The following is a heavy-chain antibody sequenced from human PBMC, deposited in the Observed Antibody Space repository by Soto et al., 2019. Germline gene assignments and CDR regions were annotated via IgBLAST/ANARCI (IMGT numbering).Heavy chain of an antibody. Sequence: QVQLMQSGAEVKKSGASVKVSCKTSGYTFTGYYLHWIRQAPGQGLEWMGWINPNSGDSNYSQEFQGRVTMTSATSITTAYMQLSRLRSDDTAVYYCARREQWLENFDFWGQGTLVTVSS. J-gene: IGHJ4*02. CDR2: INPNSGDS. CDR3: ARREQWLENFDF. CDR1: GYTFTGYY. D-gene: IGHD6-19*01. V-gene: IGHV1-2*02.